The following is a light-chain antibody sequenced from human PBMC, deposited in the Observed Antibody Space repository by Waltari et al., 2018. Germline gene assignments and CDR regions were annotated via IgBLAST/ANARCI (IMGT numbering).Light chain of an antibody. Sequence: ERVMTQSPATLSVSPGERATLSSRASQRVTNNLAWYQQKVGQAPRLLIYDASTRATGIAARFSGSGSGTEFTLTISSLQSEDFAVYYCQQYNNWPLTFGGGTKVEIK. V-gene: IGKV3-15*01. CDR1: QRVTNN. J-gene: IGKJ4*01. CDR3: QQYNNWPLT. CDR2: DAS.